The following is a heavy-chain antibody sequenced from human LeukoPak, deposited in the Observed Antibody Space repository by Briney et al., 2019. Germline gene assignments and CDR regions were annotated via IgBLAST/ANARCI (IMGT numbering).Heavy chain of an antibody. CDR2: INHSGST. V-gene: IGHV4-34*01. Sequence: PSETLSLTCAVYGGSFSGYYWSWIRQPPGKGLEWIGEINHSGSTNYNPSLKSRVTISVDTSKNQFSLKLSSVTAADTAVYYCARGEKGQDIVLMEQSRDNWFDPWGQGTLVTVSS. J-gene: IGHJ5*02. D-gene: IGHD2-8*01. CDR1: GGSFSGYY. CDR3: ARGEKGQDIVLMEQSRDNWFDP.